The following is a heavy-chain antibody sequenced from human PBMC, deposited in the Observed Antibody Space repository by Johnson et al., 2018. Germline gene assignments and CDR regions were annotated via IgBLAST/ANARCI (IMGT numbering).Heavy chain of an antibody. CDR1: GFTFSSSA. J-gene: IGHJ6*03. Sequence: QVQLVEAGGGVVQPGRSLRLSCVASGFTFSSSAMHWVRQAPGKGLEWVAIISYDGSNKYFADSVKGRFTISRDNSKNTLYLQMNSLRAEDTAVYYCATSLTGTDYYYYYMDVWGKGTTVTVSS. V-gene: IGHV3-30-3*01. CDR3: ATSLTGTDYYYYYMDV. CDR2: ISYDGSNK. D-gene: IGHD7-27*01.